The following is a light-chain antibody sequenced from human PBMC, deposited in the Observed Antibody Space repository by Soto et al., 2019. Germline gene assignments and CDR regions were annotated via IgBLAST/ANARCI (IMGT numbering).Light chain of an antibody. Sequence: DIQMTQSPSSLSASVGDSVTITCRASQSISSYLNWYQQKQGKAPKLLIYAASSLQSGVPSRFSGSGSGTDCTLTISSLQPEDFETYYCQQSYSTPVTFGQGTRLEIK. V-gene: IGKV1-39*01. CDR3: QQSYSTPVT. CDR2: AAS. J-gene: IGKJ5*01. CDR1: QSISSY.